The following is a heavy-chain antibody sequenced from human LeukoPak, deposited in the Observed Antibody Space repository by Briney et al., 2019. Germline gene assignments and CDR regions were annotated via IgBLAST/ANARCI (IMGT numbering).Heavy chain of an antibody. V-gene: IGHV3-9*01. CDR2: ISWSSGSI. CDR1: GFTFDDYA. J-gene: IGHJ4*02. D-gene: IGHD6-19*01. CDR3: AKDMAGGIAVAGTGFDY. Sequence: PGGSLRLSCAASGFTFDDYAIHWVRQAPGKGLEWVSGISWSSGSIGYADSVKGRFTISRDNAKNSLYLQMNSLRAEDTALYYCAKDMAGGIAVAGTGFDYWGQRTLVTVSS.